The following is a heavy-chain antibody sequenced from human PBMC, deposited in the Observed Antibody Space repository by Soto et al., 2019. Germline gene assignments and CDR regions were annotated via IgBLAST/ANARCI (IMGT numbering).Heavy chain of an antibody. CDR2: IYPGDSDT. V-gene: IGHV5-51*01. CDR1: GYSFTSYW. J-gene: IGHJ5*02. D-gene: IGHD3-3*01. Sequence: GESLKISCKGSGYSFTSYWIGWVRQMPGKGLEWMGIIYPGDSDTRYSPSFQGQVTISADKSISTAYLQWSSLKASDTAMYYCARVHPYDFWSGPYNAPTEGNWFDPWGQGTLVTVSS. CDR3: ARVHPYDFWSGPYNAPTEGNWFDP.